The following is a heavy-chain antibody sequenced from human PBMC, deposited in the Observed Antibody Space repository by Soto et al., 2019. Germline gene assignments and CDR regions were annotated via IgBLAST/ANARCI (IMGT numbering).Heavy chain of an antibody. CDR3: ARRAITGTTPWFDP. V-gene: IGHV4-39*01. CDR1: GGSISSSSYY. D-gene: IGHD1-7*01. Sequence: SETLSLTCAVYGGSISSSSYYWGWIRQPPGKGLEWIGRIYYSGSTYYNPSLKSRVTISVDTSKNQFSLKLRSVTAADTAVYYCARRAITGTTPWFDPWGQGTLVTVSS. J-gene: IGHJ5*02. CDR2: IYYSGST.